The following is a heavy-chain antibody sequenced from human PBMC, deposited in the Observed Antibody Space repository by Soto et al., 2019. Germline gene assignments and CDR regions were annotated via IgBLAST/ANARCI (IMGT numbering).Heavy chain of an antibody. Sequence: GGSLRLSCAASGFTFSSYAMSWVRQAPGKGLEWVSAISGSGGSTYYADSVKGRFTISRDNSKNTLYRQMNSLRAEDTAVYYCAKDMRGPDYDFWSGYCIDVWGQGTTVTVSS. CDR1: GFTFSSYA. D-gene: IGHD3-3*01. CDR2: ISGSGGST. V-gene: IGHV3-23*01. J-gene: IGHJ6*02. CDR3: AKDMRGPDYDFWSGYCIDV.